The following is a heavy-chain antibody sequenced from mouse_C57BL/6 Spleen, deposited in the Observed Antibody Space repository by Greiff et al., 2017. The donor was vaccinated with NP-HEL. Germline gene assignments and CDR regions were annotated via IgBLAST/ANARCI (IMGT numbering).Heavy chain of an antibody. V-gene: IGHV1-39*01. CDR3: ARSHYGSSSWYFDV. J-gene: IGHJ1*03. CDR1: GYSFTDYN. CDR2: INPNYGTT. Sequence: EVQLQQSGPELVKPGASVKISCKASGYSFTDYNMNWVKQSNGKRLEWIGVINPNYGTTSYNQKFKGKATLTVDQSSSTAYMQLNSLTSEDSAFYYCARSHYGSSSWYFDVWGTGTTVTVSS. D-gene: IGHD1-1*01.